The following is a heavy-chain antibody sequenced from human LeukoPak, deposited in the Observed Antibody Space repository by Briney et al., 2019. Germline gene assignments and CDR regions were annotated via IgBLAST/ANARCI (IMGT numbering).Heavy chain of an antibody. J-gene: IGHJ6*03. V-gene: IGHV1-18*01. Sequence: ASVKVSCKASGYTFTSYGISWVRQAPGQGLEWMGWISAYNGNTNYAQKLQGRVTMTTDTSTSTAYMELRSLRSDDTAVYYCARESRQWLEGDYYYYMDVWAKGTTVTVSS. D-gene: IGHD6-19*01. CDR3: ARESRQWLEGDYYYYMDV. CDR2: ISAYNGNT. CDR1: GYTFTSYG.